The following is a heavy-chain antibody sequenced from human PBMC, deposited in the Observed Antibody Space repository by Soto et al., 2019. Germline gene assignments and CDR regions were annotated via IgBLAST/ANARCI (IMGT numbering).Heavy chain of an antibody. Sequence: EVQLLESGGGLVRPGGSLGLSCAASGFSFRNYPMSWVRQDQGKGLEWISLLTGSSSNIYYADSVKGRFAISRENSRNTLYLQMNSLTAEDTAVYYCANGRATYGLLTHDYWGQGTLVTVSS. D-gene: IGHD3-10*01. CDR2: LTGSSSNI. V-gene: IGHV3-23*01. CDR3: ANGRATYGLLTHDY. CDR1: GFSFRNYP. J-gene: IGHJ4*02.